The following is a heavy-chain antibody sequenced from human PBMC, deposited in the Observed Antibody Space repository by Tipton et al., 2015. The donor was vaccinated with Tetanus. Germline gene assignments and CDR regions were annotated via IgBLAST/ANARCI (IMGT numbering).Heavy chain of an antibody. Sequence: TLSLTCIVSGGSMSGSGHYGAWVRQSPGKGLEWIGSISYSGRTYYSPSLRSRVTMSVDTSKKDFSVRLGSVTAADTAVYYCGKQNGGRWVVDHWGQGTLVTVSS. CDR1: GGSMSGSGHY. J-gene: IGHJ4*02. CDR2: ISYSGRT. D-gene: IGHD4-23*01. CDR3: GKQNGGRWVVDH. V-gene: IGHV4-39*02.